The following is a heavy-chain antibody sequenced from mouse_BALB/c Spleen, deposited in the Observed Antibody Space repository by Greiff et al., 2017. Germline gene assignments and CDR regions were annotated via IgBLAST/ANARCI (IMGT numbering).Heavy chain of an antibody. CDR1: GYTFTDYA. CDR2: ISTYYGNT. Sequence: VQLQQSGPELVRPGVSVKISCKGSGYTFTDYAMHWVKQSHAKSLEWIGVISTYYGNTNYNQKFKGKATMTVDKSSSTAYMELARLTSEDSAIYYCARGGYRSSYYAMDYWGQGTSVTVSS. CDR3: ARGGYRSSYYAMDY. J-gene: IGHJ4*01. V-gene: IGHV1-67*01. D-gene: IGHD2-14*01.